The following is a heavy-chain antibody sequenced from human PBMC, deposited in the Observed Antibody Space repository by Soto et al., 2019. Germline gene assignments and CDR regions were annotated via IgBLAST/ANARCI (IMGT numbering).Heavy chain of an antibody. Sequence: RASVKVSCKASGYTFTSYYMHWVRQAPGQGLEWMGVITPSGDSTVYAQKFQGRVTMTRDTSASTVYMELSSLRSEDTAVYYCARDRQHYYDSSGYYFDYWGQGTLVTVSS. V-gene: IGHV1-46*01. CDR2: ITPSGDST. CDR3: ARDRQHYYDSSGYYFDY. CDR1: GYTFTSYY. D-gene: IGHD3-22*01. J-gene: IGHJ4*02.